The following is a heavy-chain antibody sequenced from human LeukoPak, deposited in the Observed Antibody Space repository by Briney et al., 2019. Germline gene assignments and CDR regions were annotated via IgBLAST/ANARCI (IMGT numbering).Heavy chain of an antibody. J-gene: IGHJ4*02. D-gene: IGHD6-13*01. CDR3: ARDIEAAGLFFDY. V-gene: IGHV3-7*01. Sequence: PGGSLRLSCAASGFTFSSYWMSWVRQAPGKGLEWVANMKYDGSEKDYVDFVKGRFTISRDNAKNSLYLQMNSLRAEDTAVYYCARDIEAAGLFFDYWGQGTLVTVSS. CDR1: GFTFSSYW. CDR2: MKYDGSEK.